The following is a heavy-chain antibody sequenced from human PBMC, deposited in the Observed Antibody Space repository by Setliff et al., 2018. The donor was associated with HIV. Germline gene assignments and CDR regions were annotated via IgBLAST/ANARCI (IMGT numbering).Heavy chain of an antibody. CDR2: VYYSGTT. CDR3: ARDTRIAATGTYYFDY. V-gene: IGHV4-39*07. D-gene: IGHD6-13*01. Sequence: SETLSLTCTVSGGSLNSGTYYWGWVRQPPGKGLEWIGNVYYSGTTYYNPSLKSRVTISVDTSKNQFSLKLSSVTAADTAVYYCARDTRIAATGTYYFDYWGQGTLVTVSS. CDR1: GGSLNSGTYY. J-gene: IGHJ4*02.